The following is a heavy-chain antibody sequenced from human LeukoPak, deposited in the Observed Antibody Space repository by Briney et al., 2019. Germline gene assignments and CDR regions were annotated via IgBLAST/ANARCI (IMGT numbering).Heavy chain of an antibody. Sequence: SETLSLTCAVYGGSFSGYYWSWIRQPPGKGLEWIGEINHSGFTDYNPSLKSRVTISVDTSKNQFSLKLSSVTAADTAVYYCARDRRSSGWSEFDYWGQGTLVTVSS. CDR2: INHSGFT. CDR3: ARDRRSSGWSEFDY. D-gene: IGHD6-19*01. J-gene: IGHJ4*02. V-gene: IGHV4-34*01. CDR1: GGSFSGYY.